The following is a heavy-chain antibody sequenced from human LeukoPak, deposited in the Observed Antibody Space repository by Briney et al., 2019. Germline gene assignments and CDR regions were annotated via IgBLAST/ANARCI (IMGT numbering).Heavy chain of an antibody. CDR1: GLTFSTYD. D-gene: IGHD5-12*01. Sequence: GRSLRLSCAASGLTFSTYDMHWVRQATREGLEWVSGIGKGGDTYYVGSVKGRFTISRENAKNSLYLQMNSLRSGDTAVYYCARGGYSGFDVWGQGTVVTVSS. J-gene: IGHJ3*01. CDR3: ARGGYSGFDV. CDR2: IGKGGDT. V-gene: IGHV3-13*04.